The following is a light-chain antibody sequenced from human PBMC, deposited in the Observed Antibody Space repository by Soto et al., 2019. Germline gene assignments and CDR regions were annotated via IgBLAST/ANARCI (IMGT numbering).Light chain of an antibody. CDR2: DAS. V-gene: IGKV3-11*01. CDR3: QQRSNWPQVIT. CDR1: QSFSSY. Sequence: EIVLTQSPATLSLSPGERATLSCRASQSFSSYLAWYQQKPGQAPRLLIYDASKRATGIPARFSGRGSGTDFTLTIISLEPEDFAVYYCQQRSNWPQVITFGQGTRLEIK. J-gene: IGKJ5*01.